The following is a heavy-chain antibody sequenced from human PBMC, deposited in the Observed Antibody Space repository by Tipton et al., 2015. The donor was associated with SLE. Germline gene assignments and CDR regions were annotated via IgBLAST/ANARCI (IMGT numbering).Heavy chain of an antibody. V-gene: IGHV4-61*09. CDR3: ARLHGYSYGLNWFDP. CDR2: IYTSGSP. CDR1: GGSISTSSHF. J-gene: IGHJ5*02. Sequence: TLSLTCIVSGGSISTSSHFWTWIRQPAGQGLEWIGHIYTSGSPDYNPSLKSRVAISLDKSQNQFSLNLFSVTAADTAVYYCARLHGYSYGLNWFDPWGQGTLISVSS. D-gene: IGHD5-18*01.